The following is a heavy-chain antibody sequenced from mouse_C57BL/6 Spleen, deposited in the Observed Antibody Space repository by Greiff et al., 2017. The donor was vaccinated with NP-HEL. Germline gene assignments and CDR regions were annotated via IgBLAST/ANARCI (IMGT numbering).Heavy chain of an antibody. J-gene: IGHJ2*01. CDR1: GYTFTSYG. CDR2: IYPRSGNT. D-gene: IGHD1-1*01. Sequence: QVQLQQSGAELARPGASVKLSCKASGYTFTSYGISWVKQRTGQGLEWIGEIYPRSGNTYYNEKFKGKAALTADKSSSTAYMELRSLTSEDSAVYFCARRGPTTVVGFVDYWGQGTTLTVSS. V-gene: IGHV1-81*01. CDR3: ARRGPTTVVGFVDY.